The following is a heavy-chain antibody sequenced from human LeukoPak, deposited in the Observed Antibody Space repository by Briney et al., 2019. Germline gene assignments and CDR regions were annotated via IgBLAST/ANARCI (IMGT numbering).Heavy chain of an antibody. CDR3: ARGDSSSWGFDY. Sequence: ASVKVSCKASGYTFTSYGISWVRQAPGQGLEWMGWINPNSGGTNYAQKFQGRVTMTRDTSISTAYMELSRLRSDDTAVYYCARGDSSSWGFDYWGQGTLVTVSS. V-gene: IGHV1-2*02. CDR1: GYTFTSYG. CDR2: INPNSGGT. D-gene: IGHD6-13*01. J-gene: IGHJ4*02.